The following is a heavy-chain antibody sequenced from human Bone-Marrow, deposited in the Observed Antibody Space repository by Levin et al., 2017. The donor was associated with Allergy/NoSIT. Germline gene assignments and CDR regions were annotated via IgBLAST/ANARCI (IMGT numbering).Heavy chain of an antibody. D-gene: IGHD7-27*01. CDR3: ARAELGDFDS. V-gene: IGHV4-38-2*01. Sequence: SQTLSLTCAVSGYSIRRGYYWGWIRQPPGKGLEWIGSIHHSGDTNYNPSLKSRVTISVDPSKNHFSLRLKSVTAADTAVYYCARAELGDFDSWGQGALVTVSS. J-gene: IGHJ5*01. CDR2: IHHSGDT. CDR1: GYSIRRGYY.